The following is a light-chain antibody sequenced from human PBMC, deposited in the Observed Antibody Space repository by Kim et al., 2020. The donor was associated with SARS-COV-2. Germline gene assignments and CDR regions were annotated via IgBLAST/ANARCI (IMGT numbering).Light chain of an antibody. J-gene: IGKJ4*01. CDR2: AAS. V-gene: IGKV3-20*01. CDR3: QQYGSPSLT. CDR1: QSVSSSY. Sequence: PGESATLSCRASQSVSSSYLAWFQQKPGQSPRLLIYAASSRAAGIPDGFSGSGSGTDFTLTISRLEPEDFAVYSCQQYGSPSLTFGGGTKVDIK.